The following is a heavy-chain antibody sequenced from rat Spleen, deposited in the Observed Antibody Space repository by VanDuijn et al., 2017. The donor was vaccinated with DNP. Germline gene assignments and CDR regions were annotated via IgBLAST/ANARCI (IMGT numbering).Heavy chain of an antibody. D-gene: IGHD1-11*01. CDR3: KTERFDYGGLYWYFDF. J-gene: IGHJ1*01. CDR2: IGTGGGDT. Sequence: EVQLVESGGGIVQPGRSLKLSCVASGFTFSDYYMAWVRQAPTKGLEWVASIGTGGGDTYYQDSVKGLITISRDNAKSILYLQVNTLKSEETATYYCKTERFDYGGLYWYFDFWGPGTMVTVSS. CDR1: GFTFSDYY. V-gene: IGHV5-27*01.